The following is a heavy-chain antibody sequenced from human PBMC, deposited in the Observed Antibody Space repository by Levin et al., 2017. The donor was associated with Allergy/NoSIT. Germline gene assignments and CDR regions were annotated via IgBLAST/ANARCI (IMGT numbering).Heavy chain of an antibody. CDR3: ARDCSGGRCVGEFDY. D-gene: IGHD2-15*01. CDR2: IKEDGSEK. CDR1: GFTFSNYW. V-gene: IGHV3-7*04. Sequence: GESLKISCAASGFTFSNYWMTWVRQAPGKGLEWVANIKEDGSEKLYVDFVKGRFTISRDNAKNSLYLQMSSLRAEDTAVYYCARDCSGGRCVGEFDYWGQGTLVTVSS. J-gene: IGHJ4*02.